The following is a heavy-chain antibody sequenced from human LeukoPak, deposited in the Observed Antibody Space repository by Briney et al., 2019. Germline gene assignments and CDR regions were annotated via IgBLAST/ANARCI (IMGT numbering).Heavy chain of an antibody. CDR3: ATVGPSSSITSAATRGPNWFDP. CDR2: ISAYNGNT. V-gene: IGHV1-18*01. CDR1: GYTFTSYG. J-gene: IGHJ5*02. D-gene: IGHD2-15*01. Sequence: ASVKVSCKASGYTFTSYGISWVRQAPGQGLEWMGWISAYNGNTNYPQNLQGRVTMTTDTSTSTAYMELRSLRSDDTAVYYCATVGPSSSITSAATRGPNWFDPWGQGTLVTVSS.